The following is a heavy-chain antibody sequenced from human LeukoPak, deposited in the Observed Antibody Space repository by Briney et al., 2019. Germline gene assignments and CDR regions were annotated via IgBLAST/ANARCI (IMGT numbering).Heavy chain of an antibody. Sequence: GGSLRLSCAASGFTFSSFGMHWVRQAPGKGLEWVSAISGSGGSTYYADSVRGRFTISRDNSKNTLYLQMNSLRAEDTAVYYCAIQLNYDSSGYSSWGQGTLVTVSS. V-gene: IGHV3-23*01. D-gene: IGHD3-22*01. J-gene: IGHJ4*02. CDR3: AIQLNYDSSGYSS. CDR1: GFTFSSFG. CDR2: ISGSGGST.